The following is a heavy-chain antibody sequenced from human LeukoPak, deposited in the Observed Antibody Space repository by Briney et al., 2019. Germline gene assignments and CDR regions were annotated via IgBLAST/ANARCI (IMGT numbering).Heavy chain of an antibody. V-gene: IGHV3-53*01. D-gene: IGHD4-17*01. CDR3: ASVAHDYGDYGGMDV. J-gene: IGHJ6*04. Sequence: GGSLRLSCAASGFTVSSNYMSWVRQAPGKGLEWVSVTYSGGSTYYAHSVKGRFTISRDNSKNTLYLQMNSLRAEDTAVYYCASVAHDYGDYGGMDVWGKGTTVTVSS. CDR2: TYSGGST. CDR1: GFTVSSNY.